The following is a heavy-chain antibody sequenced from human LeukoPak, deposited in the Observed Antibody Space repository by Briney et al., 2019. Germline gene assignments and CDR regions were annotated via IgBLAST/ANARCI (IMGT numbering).Heavy chain of an antibody. CDR3: ARDTHSSGWYYFDY. J-gene: IGHJ4*02. CDR2: IYSGGST. V-gene: IGHV3-53*01. CDR1: GFTVSSNY. D-gene: IGHD6-19*01. Sequence: GGSLRLSCAASGFTVSSNYMSWVRQAPGKGLEWVSVIYSGGSTYYADSVKGRFTISRDNSKNTLYLQMNSLRAEDTAVYYCARDTHSSGWYYFDYWGQGTLDTVSS.